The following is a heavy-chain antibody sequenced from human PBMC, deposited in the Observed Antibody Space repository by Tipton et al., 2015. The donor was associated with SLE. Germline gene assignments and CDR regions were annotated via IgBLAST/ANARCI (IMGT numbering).Heavy chain of an antibody. Sequence: LRLSCTVSGGSISSYYWSWIRQPAGKGLEWIGHIYTSGSTNYNPSLKSRVTLSVDTSKNQFSLKLRSVTAADTAVYYCAGVWYSSGWNYYYMDFWGKGTTVTVSS. CDR2: IYTSGST. CDR3: AGVWYSSGWNYYYMDF. V-gene: IGHV4-4*07. D-gene: IGHD6-19*01. J-gene: IGHJ6*03. CDR1: GGSISSYY.